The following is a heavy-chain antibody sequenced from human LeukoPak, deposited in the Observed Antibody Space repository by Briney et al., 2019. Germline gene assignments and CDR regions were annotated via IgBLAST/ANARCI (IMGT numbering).Heavy chain of an antibody. CDR2: ISSSSSYI. D-gene: IGHD2-15*01. CDR3: ASGGVAEGADY. Sequence: GGSLRLSCAASGFTLRSYSMNWVRHAPGKGLEWGSSISSSSSYIHYADSVKGRFAISRDNAKSPLSLHVHGLRAEDTAVYYCASGGVAEGADYWGQGTLVTVSS. J-gene: IGHJ4*02. V-gene: IGHV3-21*01. CDR1: GFTLRSYS.